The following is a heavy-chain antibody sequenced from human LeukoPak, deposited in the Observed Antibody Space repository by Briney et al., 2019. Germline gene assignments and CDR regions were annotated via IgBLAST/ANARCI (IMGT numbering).Heavy chain of an antibody. CDR3: AKEVYDSSGYSSGDY. V-gene: IGHV3-23*01. Sequence: GGSLRLSCAASGFTFSSYAMSWVRQAPGKGLEWVSAISGSGGSTYYADSVKGRFTISRDNSKNTLYLQMNSLRAEDTAVYYSAKEVYDSSGYSSGDYWGQGTLVTVSS. CDR1: GFTFSSYA. J-gene: IGHJ4*02. CDR2: ISGSGGST. D-gene: IGHD3-22*01.